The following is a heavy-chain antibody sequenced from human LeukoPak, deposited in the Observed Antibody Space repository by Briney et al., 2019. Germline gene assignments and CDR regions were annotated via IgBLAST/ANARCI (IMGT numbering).Heavy chain of an antibody. J-gene: IGHJ5*02. CDR3: ARCIGGGYWFDP. D-gene: IGHD3-10*01. CDR1: GDSISSYY. CDR2: IYYSGST. Sequence: SETLSLTCTVSGDSISSYYWSWIRQPPGKGLEWIGYIYYSGSTIYNPSLKSRVTISVDTSKNQFSLKLSSVTAADTAIYYCARCIGGGYWFDPWGQGTLVTVSS. V-gene: IGHV4-59*01.